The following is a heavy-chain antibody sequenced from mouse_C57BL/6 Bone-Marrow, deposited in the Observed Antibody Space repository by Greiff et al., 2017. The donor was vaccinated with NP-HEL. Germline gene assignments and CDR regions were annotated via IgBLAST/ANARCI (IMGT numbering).Heavy chain of an antibody. V-gene: IGHV2-5*01. CDR1: GFSLTSYG. CDR2: IWRGGST. CDR3: AKTVVATDNDAMDY. Sequence: VQLQQSGPGLVQPSQSLSITCTVSGFSLTSYGVHWVRQSPGKGLEWLGVIWRGGSTDYNAAFMSRLSITKDNSKSQVFFKMNSLQADDTAIYYCAKTVVATDNDAMDYWGQGTSVTVSS. J-gene: IGHJ4*01. D-gene: IGHD1-1*01.